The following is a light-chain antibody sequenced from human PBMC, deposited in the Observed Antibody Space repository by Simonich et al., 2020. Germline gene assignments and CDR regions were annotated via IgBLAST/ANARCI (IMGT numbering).Light chain of an antibody. V-gene: IGLV2-23*01. J-gene: IGLJ2*01. CDR3: CSYAGSSTV. CDR2: EGR. Sequence: QSALTQPASVSGSPGQSITLSCTETSSDVGSYNLVSWYQQHPGKAPKLLIYEGRKRPSGVSNRVSGSKSGNTASLTISGLQAEDEADYYCCSYAGSSTVFGGGTKLTVL. CDR1: SSDVGSYNL.